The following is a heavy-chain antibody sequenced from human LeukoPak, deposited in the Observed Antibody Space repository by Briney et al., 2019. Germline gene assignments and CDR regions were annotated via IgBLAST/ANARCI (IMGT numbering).Heavy chain of an antibody. CDR3: ARVVLYSSKIDY. CDR2: ISSSSSYI. Sequence: GGSLRLSCAASGFTFSSYSMNWVRQAPGKGLEWVSSISSSSSYIYYADSVKGRFTISRDNAKNSLYLQMNSLKAEDTAVYYCARVVLYSSKIDYWGQGTLVTVSS. D-gene: IGHD6-19*01. J-gene: IGHJ4*02. V-gene: IGHV3-21*01. CDR1: GFTFSSYS.